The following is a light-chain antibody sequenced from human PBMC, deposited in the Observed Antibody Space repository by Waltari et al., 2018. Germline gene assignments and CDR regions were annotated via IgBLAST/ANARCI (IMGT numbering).Light chain of an antibody. CDR1: SSDVGGYNY. J-gene: IGLJ2*01. V-gene: IGLV2-14*01. CDR2: DVS. Sequence: QSALTQPASVSGSPGQSITISCTGTSSDVGGYNYVSWYQQHPGKAPKLMIYDVSKRPSGVSNPFSGSKSGNTASLTISGLQAEDEADYYCSSYTSSSTPVFGGGTKLTVL. CDR3: SSYTSSSTPV.